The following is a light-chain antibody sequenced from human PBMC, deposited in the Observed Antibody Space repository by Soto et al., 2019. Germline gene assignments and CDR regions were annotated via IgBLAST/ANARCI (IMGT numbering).Light chain of an antibody. CDR1: QSLLHSNGYNY. J-gene: IGKJ1*01. V-gene: IGKV2-28*01. Sequence: DIVMTQSALSLPVAPGDTASISCRSSQSLLHSNGYNYLDWYLQKPGQSPQLLIYLGSNRASGVPDRFSGSGSGTDFTLKISRVEAEDVGVYYCMQALQTPTFGQGTKVDIK. CDR2: LGS. CDR3: MQALQTPT.